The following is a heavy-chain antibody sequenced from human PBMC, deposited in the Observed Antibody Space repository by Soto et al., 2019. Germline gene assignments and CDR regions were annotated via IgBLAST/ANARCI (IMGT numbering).Heavy chain of an antibody. CDR3: AKDSNKYSSSLRGRYFDY. Sequence: GSLILACAASGFPFSIYVMSWVRQAPGKGLEWVSGISGGGSNTFYADSVKGRFTISRDNSKNTLLLQMNSLGDEDTAVYYCAKDSNKYSSSLRGRYFDYWGQGIGVTVYS. D-gene: IGHD4-4*01. CDR2: ISGGGSNT. V-gene: IGHV3-23*01. CDR1: GFPFSIYV. J-gene: IGHJ4*02.